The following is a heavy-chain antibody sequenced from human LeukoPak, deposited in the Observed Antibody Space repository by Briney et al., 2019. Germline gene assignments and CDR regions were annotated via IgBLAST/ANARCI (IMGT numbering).Heavy chain of an antibody. V-gene: IGHV3-66*01. CDR1: GFTVSSNY. J-gene: IGHJ4*02. D-gene: IGHD3-22*01. CDR3: ARDPGGYYDSSGYYSY. CDR2: IYSGGST. Sequence: GGSLRLSCAASGFTVSSNYMSWVRQAPGKGLEWVSVIYSGGSTYYADSVKGRFTISRDNSKNTLYLQMNSLRAEDTAVYYCARDPGGYYDSSGYYSYWGQGTLVTVSS.